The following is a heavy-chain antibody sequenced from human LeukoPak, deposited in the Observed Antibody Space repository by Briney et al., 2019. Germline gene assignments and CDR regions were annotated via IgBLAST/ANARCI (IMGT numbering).Heavy chain of an antibody. CDR1: GXSITTYY. Sequence: PSETLSLTCTVSGXSITTYYGSWIRQPPGKGLEWIGYIYHSEITNYNPSLKSRVTISVDTSKNQFSLKLSSVTAADTAVYYCASTDKGGTGTYWGQGTLVTVSS. CDR3: ASTDKGGTGTY. J-gene: IGHJ4*02. V-gene: IGHV4-59*01. D-gene: IGHD1-1*01. CDR2: IYHSEIT.